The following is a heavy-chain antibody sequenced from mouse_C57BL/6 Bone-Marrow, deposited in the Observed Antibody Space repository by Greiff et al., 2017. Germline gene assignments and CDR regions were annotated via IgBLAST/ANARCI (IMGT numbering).Heavy chain of an antibody. D-gene: IGHD1-1*01. CDR1: GYTFTSYW. CDR3: ARGTPYYGSSDWYFDV. Sequence: QVQLQQPGAELVRPVTSVKLSCKASGYTFTSYWMHWVKQRPGQGLEWIGVIDPSDSYTNYNQKFKGKATLTVDTSSSTAYMQLSSLTSEDSAVYYCARGTPYYGSSDWYFDVWGTGTTVTVSS. CDR2: IDPSDSYT. J-gene: IGHJ1*03. V-gene: IGHV1-59*01.